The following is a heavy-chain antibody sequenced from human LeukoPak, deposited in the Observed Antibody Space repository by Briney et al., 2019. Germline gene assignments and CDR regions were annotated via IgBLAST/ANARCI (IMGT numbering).Heavy chain of an antibody. CDR3: ARGYCTNGVCYPLDY. J-gene: IGHJ4*02. V-gene: IGHV4-61*02. D-gene: IGHD2-8*01. CDR1: GGSISSGSYY. CDR2: IYTSGST. Sequence: SQTLSLTCTVSGGSISSGSYYWSWIQQPAGKGLEWIGRIYTSGSTNYNPSLKSRVTISVDTSKNQFSLKLSSVTAADTAVYYCARGYCTNGVCYPLDYWGQGTLVTVSS.